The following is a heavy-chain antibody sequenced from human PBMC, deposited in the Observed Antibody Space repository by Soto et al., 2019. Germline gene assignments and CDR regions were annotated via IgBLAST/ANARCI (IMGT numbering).Heavy chain of an antibody. CDR3: ARERRAYSGYDSNPTYYYYYMDV. CDR1: GGSFSGYY. J-gene: IGHJ6*03. V-gene: IGHV4-34*01. D-gene: IGHD5-12*01. CDR2: INHSGST. Sequence: SETLSLTCAVYGGSFSGYYWSWIRQPPGKGLEWIGEINHSGSTNYNPSLKSRVTISVDTSKNQFSLKLSSVTAADTAVYYCARERRAYSGYDSNPTYYYYYMDVWGKGTTVTISS.